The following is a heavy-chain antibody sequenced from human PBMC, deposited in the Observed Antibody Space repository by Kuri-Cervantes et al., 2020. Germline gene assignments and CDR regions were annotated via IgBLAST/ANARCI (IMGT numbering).Heavy chain of an antibody. CDR3: AKVGSYDILTGRGMDV. V-gene: IGHV3-30*18. CDR2: ISYDGSNK. Sequence: GESLKISCAASGFTFSSYGMHWVRQAPGKGLEWVAVISYDGSNKYYADSVKGRFTISRDNSKNTLYLQMNSLRAEDTAVYYCAKVGSYDILTGRGMDVWGQGTTVTVSS. CDR1: GFTFSSYG. J-gene: IGHJ6*02. D-gene: IGHD3-9*01.